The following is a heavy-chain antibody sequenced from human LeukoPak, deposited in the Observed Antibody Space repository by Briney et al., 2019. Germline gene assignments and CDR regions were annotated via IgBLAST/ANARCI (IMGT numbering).Heavy chain of an antibody. V-gene: IGHV3-23*01. Sequence: GGSLRLSCAASGFTFSTYAMSWVRQAPGQGLEWVSAISGSGGSTYYADSVKGRFTISRDNSKNTLYLQMNSLRAEDTAVYYCAKGGSYYSGELDYWGQGTLVTVSS. CDR2: ISGSGGST. CDR1: GFTFSTYA. CDR3: AKGGSYYSGELDY. D-gene: IGHD1-26*01. J-gene: IGHJ4*02.